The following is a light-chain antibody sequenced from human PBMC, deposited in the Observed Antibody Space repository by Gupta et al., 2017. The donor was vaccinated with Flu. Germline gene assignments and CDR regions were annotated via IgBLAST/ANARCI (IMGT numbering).Light chain of an antibody. J-gene: IGKJ1*01. CDR2: GIS. V-gene: IGKV3-11*01. CDR3: QQCGSLNT. Sequence: EVVLTQSPVTLSLSPGERATLSCRASESVRGCLAWYQQRPGQAPRLLIYGISNRASGIPDRFSGSGSGKDFTLTSRGRENEDFAVYYGQQCGSLNTFGQGTKVEIK. CDR1: ESVRGC.